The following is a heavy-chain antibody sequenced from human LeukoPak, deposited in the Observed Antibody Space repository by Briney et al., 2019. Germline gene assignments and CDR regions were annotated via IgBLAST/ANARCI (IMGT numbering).Heavy chain of an antibody. CDR3: ARERYDILTSYDIGTFDY. D-gene: IGHD3-9*01. V-gene: IGHV4-4*07. CDR2: IYTSGST. J-gene: IGHJ4*02. CDR1: GGSISSYY. Sequence: PSETLSLTCTVSGGSISSYYWSWIRQPAGKGLEWIGRIYTSGSTNYNPSLKSRVTMSVDTSKNQFSLKLSSVTAADTAVYYCARERYDILTSYDIGTFDYWGQGTLVTVSS.